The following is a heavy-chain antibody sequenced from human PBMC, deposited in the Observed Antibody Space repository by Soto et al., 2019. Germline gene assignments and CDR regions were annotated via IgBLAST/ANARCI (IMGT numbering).Heavy chain of an antibody. CDR3: ARGWGKYFGVNDL. J-gene: IGHJ4*02. Sequence: ASVKVSCKASGYTFNTFGITWVRQAPGRGLEWMGCVSGYSDKRDYSRKLQERITLTADPSTTTSYMELRSLTSDDTAVYYCARGWGKYFGVNDLWGQGTLVTVSS. V-gene: IGHV1-18*01. CDR1: GYTFNTFG. CDR2: VSGYSDKR. D-gene: IGHD2-8*01.